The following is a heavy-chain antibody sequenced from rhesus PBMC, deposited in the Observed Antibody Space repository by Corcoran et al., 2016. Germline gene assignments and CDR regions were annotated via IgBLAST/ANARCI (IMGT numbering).Heavy chain of an antibody. J-gene: IGHJ4*01. D-gene: IGHD4-11*01. CDR2: ISYSGGT. Sequence: QVQLQESGPGLVKPAETLYLTCAVPGYSISSGYYGTWIRPPPGKGLEWIGYISYSGGTSYNPSLKSRVTISRDTSKNQFSLKLRSLTAADTAVYYCATAYPPFYRFDSWGQGVLVTVSS. V-gene: IGHV4-122*02. CDR3: ATAYPPFYRFDS. CDR1: GYSISSGYYG.